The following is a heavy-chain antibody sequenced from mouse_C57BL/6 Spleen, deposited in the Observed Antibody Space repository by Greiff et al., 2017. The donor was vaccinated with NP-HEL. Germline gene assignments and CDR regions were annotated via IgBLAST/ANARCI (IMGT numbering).Heavy chain of an antibody. CDR3: TSTGTGYFDV. CDR2: IRLKSDNYAT. D-gene: IGHD4-1*02. CDR1: GFTFSNYW. J-gene: IGHJ1*03. Sequence: EVKLLESGGGLVQPGGSMKLSCVASGFTFSNYWMNWVRQSPEKGLEWVAQIRLKSDNYATHYAESVKGRFTISRDDSKSSVYLQMNNLRAEDTGIYYCTSTGTGYFDVWGTGTTVTVSS. V-gene: IGHV6-3*01.